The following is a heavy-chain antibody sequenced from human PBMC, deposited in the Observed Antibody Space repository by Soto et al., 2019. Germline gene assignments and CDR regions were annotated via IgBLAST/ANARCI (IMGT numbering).Heavy chain of an antibody. D-gene: IGHD3-10*01. CDR2: IYHSGST. Sequence: SETLSLTCAVSGGSISRSNWWSWVRQHPGKGLEWIGEIYHSGSTNYNPSLKSRVTISVDKSKNQFSLKLSSVTAADTAVYYCARDPGSGSYSTGDYWGQGTLVTVSS. CDR3: ARDPGSGSYSTGDY. CDR1: GGSISRSNW. V-gene: IGHV4-4*02. J-gene: IGHJ4*02.